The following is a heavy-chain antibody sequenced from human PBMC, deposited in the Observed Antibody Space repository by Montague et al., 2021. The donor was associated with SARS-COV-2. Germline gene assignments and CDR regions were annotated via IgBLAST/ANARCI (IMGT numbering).Heavy chain of an antibody. J-gene: IGHJ6*02. CDR3: ARVLSHRAIFGVVIINGMDV. CDR2: IYYSGSA. Sequence: TLSLTCTVSGGSISSGGYFWSWIRQHPGKGLEWIGYIYYSGSAYYNPSLKSRVTISVDTSKNQFSLKLSSATAADAAVYYCARVLSHRAIFGVVIINGMDVWGQGTTVTVSS. D-gene: IGHD3-3*01. CDR1: GGSISSGGYF. V-gene: IGHV4-31*03.